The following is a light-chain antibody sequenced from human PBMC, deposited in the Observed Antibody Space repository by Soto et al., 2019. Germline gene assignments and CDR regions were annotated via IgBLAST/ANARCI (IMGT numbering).Light chain of an antibody. J-gene: IGKJ1*01. CDR2: DAS. Sequence: EILLTQSPATLSLSPGERATLSCRASQSVNIYLALYQQKPGQAPRLLIYDASNRATGIPARFSGSGSGTDFTLTINRLEPEDFALYYCQQYVSSPWTFGQGTKVDIK. V-gene: IGKV3-20*01. CDR3: QQYVSSPWT. CDR1: QSVNIY.